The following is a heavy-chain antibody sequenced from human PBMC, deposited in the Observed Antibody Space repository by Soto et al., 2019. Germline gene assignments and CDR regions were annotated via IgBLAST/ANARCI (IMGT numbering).Heavy chain of an antibody. CDR1: GGTFSSYT. V-gene: IGHV1-69*02. Sequence: QVQLVQSGAEVKKPGSSVKVSCKASGGTFSSYTISWVRQAPGQGLEWMGRIIPILGIANYAQKFQGRVPITADKSTSTAYMELSSLRSEDTAVYYCARGKITMIVSWFDPWGQGTLVTVSS. D-gene: IGHD3-22*01. CDR2: IIPILGIA. CDR3: ARGKITMIVSWFDP. J-gene: IGHJ5*02.